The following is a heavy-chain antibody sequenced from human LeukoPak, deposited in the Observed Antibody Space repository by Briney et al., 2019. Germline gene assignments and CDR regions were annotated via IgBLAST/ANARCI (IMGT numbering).Heavy chain of an antibody. CDR1: GFTFSSYG. CDR3: AREVGASDY. J-gene: IGHJ4*02. CDR2: IKQDGSEK. Sequence: GGSLRLSCEASGFTFSSYGMSWVRQAPGKGLEWVANIKQDGSEKYYVDSVKGRFTISRDNAKNSLYLQMNSLRAEDTAVYYCAREVGASDYWGQGTLVTVSS. D-gene: IGHD1-26*01. V-gene: IGHV3-7*01.